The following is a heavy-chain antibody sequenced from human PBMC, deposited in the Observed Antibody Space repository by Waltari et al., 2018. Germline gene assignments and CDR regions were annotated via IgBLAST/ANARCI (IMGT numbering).Heavy chain of an antibody. D-gene: IGHD6-13*01. CDR3: ARDLGRSSWLDY. J-gene: IGHJ4*02. Sequence: QVQLVQSGAEVKKPGASVKVSCKASGYTFTGYYMHWVRQAPGQGLEWMGWINPNSGGTNDAQKFQGRVTMTRDTSISTAYMELSRLRSDDTAVYYCARDLGRSSWLDYWGQGTLVTVSS. V-gene: IGHV1-2*02. CDR2: INPNSGGT. CDR1: GYTFTGYY.